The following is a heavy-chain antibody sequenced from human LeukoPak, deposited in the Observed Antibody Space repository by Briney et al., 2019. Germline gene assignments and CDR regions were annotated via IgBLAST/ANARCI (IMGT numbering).Heavy chain of an antibody. Sequence: GGSLRLSCAASGFTFSNYGMHWVRQAPGKGLEWVAIISYDGSNQYYTDSVKGRLTISRDNSKNTLYLQINSLGAEDTAVYFCAKDRSGLNWYFDLWGRGTLVTVSS. V-gene: IGHV3-30*18. CDR2: ISYDGSNQ. CDR1: GFTFSNYG. D-gene: IGHD6-19*01. CDR3: AKDRSGLNWYFDL. J-gene: IGHJ2*01.